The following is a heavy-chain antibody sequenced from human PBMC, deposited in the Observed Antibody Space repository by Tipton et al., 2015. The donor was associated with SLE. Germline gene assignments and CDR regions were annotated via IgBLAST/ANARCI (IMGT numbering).Heavy chain of an antibody. D-gene: IGHD2-2*01. Sequence: TLSRTCTVSGGSISIGGYYWSWIRQHPGKGLEWIGYIYYSGSTYYNPSLKSRVTISVDTSKNQFSLKLSSVTAADTAVYYCAREGCSSTRCYGYYYMDVWGKGTTVTVSS. V-gene: IGHV4-31*03. CDR1: GGSISIGGYY. J-gene: IGHJ6*03. CDR2: IYYSGST. CDR3: AREGCSSTRCYGYYYMDV.